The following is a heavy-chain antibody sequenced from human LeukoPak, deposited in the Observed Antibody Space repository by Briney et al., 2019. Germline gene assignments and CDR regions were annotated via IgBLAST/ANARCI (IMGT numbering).Heavy chain of an antibody. CDR1: GGSISSSSYY. V-gene: IGHV4-39*07. Sequence: SETLSLTCTVSGGSISSSSYYWGWTRQPPGKGLEWIGIIYYSGSTYYNPSLKSRVTLSVDTSKNQFSLKLSSVTAADTAVYYCATYDYGDYAADYWGQGTLVTVSS. J-gene: IGHJ4*02. D-gene: IGHD4-17*01. CDR3: ATYDYGDYAADY. CDR2: IYYSGST.